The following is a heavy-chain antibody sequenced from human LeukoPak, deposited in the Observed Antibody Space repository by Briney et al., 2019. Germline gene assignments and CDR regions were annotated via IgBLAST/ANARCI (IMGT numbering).Heavy chain of an antibody. V-gene: IGHV1-18*01. CDR3: AREGADDHGRLLWFDP. CDR2: ISAYNNYT. D-gene: IGHD4-17*01. Sequence: ASVKVSCKASGYTFTHYIINWVRQAPGQGLEWMGKISAYNNYTTYAQKFQGRIAMTTDTSTNTAYMDLRSLRSDDTAFYYCAREGADDHGRLLWFDPWGQGTLVNVSS. J-gene: IGHJ5*02. CDR1: GYTFTHYI.